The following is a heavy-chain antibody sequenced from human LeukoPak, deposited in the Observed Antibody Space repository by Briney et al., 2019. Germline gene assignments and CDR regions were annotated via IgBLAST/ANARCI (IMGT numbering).Heavy chain of an antibody. V-gene: IGHV3-21*01. Sequence: PGGAPRLSCSASGFTFRSYRMNWGRPGPGKGLVWGSSIYSSSSYIYYADSVNGRFTISRDNAKNSLYLQMNSLRAEDTAVYYCARDGAYSSSREGDAFDIWGQGTMVTVSS. D-gene: IGHD6-13*01. CDR2: IYSSSSYI. CDR3: ARDGAYSSSREGDAFDI. CDR1: GFTFRSYR. J-gene: IGHJ3*02.